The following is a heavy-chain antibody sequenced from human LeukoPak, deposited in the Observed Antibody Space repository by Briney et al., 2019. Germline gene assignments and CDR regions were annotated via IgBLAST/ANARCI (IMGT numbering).Heavy chain of an antibody. CDR1: GGSFSGYY. V-gene: IGHV4-34*01. J-gene: IGHJ4*02. CDR3: ARGLNYYDSSGGEYYFDY. CDR2: INHSGST. D-gene: IGHD3-22*01. Sequence: PSETLSLTCAAYGGSFSGYYWSWIRQPPGKGLEWIGEINHSGSTNYNPSLKSRVTISVDTSKNQFSLKLSSVTAADTAVYYCARGLNYYDSSGGEYYFDYWGQGTLVTVSS.